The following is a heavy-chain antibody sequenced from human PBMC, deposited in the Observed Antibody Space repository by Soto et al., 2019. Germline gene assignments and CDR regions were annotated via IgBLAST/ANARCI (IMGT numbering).Heavy chain of an antibody. CDR1: GYTFTSYG. J-gene: IGHJ4*02. V-gene: IGHV1-18*01. CDR2: ISAYNGNT. D-gene: IGHD3-22*01. Sequence: ASVKVSCKASGYTFTSYGISWVREGPGQGLEWMGWISAYNGNTNYAQKLQGRVTMTTDTSTSTAYMELRSLRSDDTAVYYCARYYYDSSGYYPLDYWGQGTLVTVSS. CDR3: ARYYYDSSGYYPLDY.